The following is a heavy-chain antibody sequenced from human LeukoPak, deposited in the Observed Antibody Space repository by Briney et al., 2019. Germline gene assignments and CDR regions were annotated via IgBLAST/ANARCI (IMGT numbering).Heavy chain of an antibody. CDR1: GFTFSNYA. CDR3: AREADSSGYYREFDY. J-gene: IGHJ4*02. V-gene: IGHV3-23*01. D-gene: IGHD3-22*01. Sequence: PGGSLRLSCAASGFTFSNYAMSWVRQAPGKGLEWVSGISGSGGSTYYADSVKGRFTISRDNSKNTLYLQMNSLRAEDTAVYYCAREADSSGYYREFDYWGQGTLVTVSS. CDR2: ISGSGGST.